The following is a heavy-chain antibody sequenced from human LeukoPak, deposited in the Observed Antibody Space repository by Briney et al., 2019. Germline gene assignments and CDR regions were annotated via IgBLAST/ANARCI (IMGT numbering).Heavy chain of an antibody. CDR1: GYTFNNYG. Sequence: ASVKVSCKASGYTFNNYGVTWVRQAPGQGLEWMGWISAYSGDKDFAQKFQGRVIMTTDTSTSTAYMELRSLSSDDTAVYYCARTSASRTNSNSYYFETTKKNAFDIWGQGTMVTVSS. CDR3: ARTSASRTNSNSYYFETTKKNAFDI. J-gene: IGHJ3*02. V-gene: IGHV1-18*01. CDR2: ISAYSGDK. D-gene: IGHD3-22*01.